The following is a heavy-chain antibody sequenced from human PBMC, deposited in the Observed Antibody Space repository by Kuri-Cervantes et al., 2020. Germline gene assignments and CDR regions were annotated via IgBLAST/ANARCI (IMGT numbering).Heavy chain of an antibody. V-gene: IGHV3-23*01. J-gene: IGHJ4*02. D-gene: IGHD3-22*01. Sequence: GGSLRLSCAASGFTFSGSAMHWVRQALGKGLEWVSGIRGSGGSTYYADSVKGRFTISRDNSKNTLYLQMNSLRAEDTAVYYCARARYDGSGYYFGPIDYWGQGTLVTVSS. CDR3: ARARYDGSGYYFGPIDY. CDR1: GFTFSGSA. CDR2: IRGSGGST.